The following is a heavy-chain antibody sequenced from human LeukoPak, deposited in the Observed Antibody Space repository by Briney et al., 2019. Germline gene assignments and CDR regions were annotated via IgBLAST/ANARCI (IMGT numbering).Heavy chain of an antibody. Sequence: GGSLRLSCAASGFTFSSYGMSWVRQAPGKGLEWVSGISGSGGSTYYADSVKGRFTISRDNSKNTLYLQMNSLRAEGTAVYYCAKESGSYALFDYWGQGTLVTVSS. CDR3: AKESGSYALFDY. CDR2: ISGSGGST. J-gene: IGHJ4*02. CDR1: GFTFSSYG. D-gene: IGHD1-26*01. V-gene: IGHV3-23*01.